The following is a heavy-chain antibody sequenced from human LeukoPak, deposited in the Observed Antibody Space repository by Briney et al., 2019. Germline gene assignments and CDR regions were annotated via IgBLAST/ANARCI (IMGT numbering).Heavy chain of an antibody. J-gene: IGHJ6*02. Sequence: PGGSLRLSCAASGFSFSTYGMHWVRQAPGKGLEWVAVISYDGSNNYYADSVKGRFTISRDNSKNTLYLQMNSLRAEDTAVYYCAKDIVAVVAATVWGSGYYYYGMDVWGQGTTVTVSS. CDR1: GFSFSTYG. CDR3: AKDIVAVVAATVWGSGYYYYGMDV. D-gene: IGHD2-15*01. CDR2: ISYDGSNN. V-gene: IGHV3-30*18.